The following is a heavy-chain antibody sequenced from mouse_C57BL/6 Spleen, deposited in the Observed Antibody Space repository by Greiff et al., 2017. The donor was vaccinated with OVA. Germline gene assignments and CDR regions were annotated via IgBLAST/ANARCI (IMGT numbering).Heavy chain of an antibody. Sequence: VQLQQSGPELVKPGASVKIPCKASGYTFTDYNMDWVKQSHGKSLEWIGDINPNNGGTTYNQKFKDKATLTVDKSSSTAYMELRSLTSEDTAIYYCARSGVYSYGRTAWFAYWGQGTLVTVSA. V-gene: IGHV1-18*01. CDR2: INPNNGGT. J-gene: IGHJ3*01. CDR1: GYTFTDYN. D-gene: IGHD1-1*01. CDR3: ARSGVYSYGRTAWFAY.